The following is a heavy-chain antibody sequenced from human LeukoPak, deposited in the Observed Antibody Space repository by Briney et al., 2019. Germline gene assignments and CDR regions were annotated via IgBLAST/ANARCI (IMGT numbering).Heavy chain of an antibody. CDR1: GGTFNSYA. D-gene: IGHD3-10*01. J-gene: IGHJ6*03. V-gene: IGHV1-69*04. CDR2: IIPILDTA. Sequence: ASVKVSCKASGGTFNSYAISWVRQAPGQGLEWMGRIIPILDTANYAQKFQGRVTITADKSTSTAYMEVSSLRSEDTAVYYCATINYGSGSYYLYYYYMDVWGKGTTVTVSS. CDR3: ATINYGSGSYYLYYYYMDV.